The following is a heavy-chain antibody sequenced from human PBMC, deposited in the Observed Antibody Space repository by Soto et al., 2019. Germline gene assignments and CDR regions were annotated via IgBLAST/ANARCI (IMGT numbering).Heavy chain of an antibody. V-gene: IGHV3-21*01. CDR1: GFTFSSYS. CDR2: ISSSSSYI. CDR3: ARNPITIFGVVFYYMDV. Sequence: EVQLVESGGGLVKPGGSLRLSCAASGFTFSSYSMNWVRQAPGKGLEWVSSISSSSSYIYYADSVKGRFTISRNNAKNALYLQINGLRAEDTAVYYCARNPITIFGVVFYYMDVWGKGTTVTVSS. J-gene: IGHJ6*03. D-gene: IGHD3-3*01.